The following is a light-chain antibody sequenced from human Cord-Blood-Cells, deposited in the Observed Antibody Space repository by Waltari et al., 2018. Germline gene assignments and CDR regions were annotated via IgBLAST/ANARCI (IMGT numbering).Light chain of an antibody. CDR1: QSVSSN. CDR3: QQYNNWWT. Sequence: EIVMTQSPATLSVSPGERATLSCRASQSVSSNLAWYQQKPGQAPRLLNYGASTRATGIPARFSGSGSGTEFTRTISSLQSEDFAVYYCQQYNNWWTFGQGTKVEIK. J-gene: IGKJ1*01. V-gene: IGKV3-15*01. CDR2: GAS.